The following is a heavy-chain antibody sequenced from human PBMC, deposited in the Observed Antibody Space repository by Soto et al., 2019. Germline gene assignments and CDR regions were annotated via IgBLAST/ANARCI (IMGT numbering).Heavy chain of an antibody. CDR1: GFTFSSYS. D-gene: IGHD1-1*01. J-gene: IGHJ3*02. CDR2: ISSNGGST. Sequence: PGGSLSLSCSASGFTFSSYSMHGVRQAPGKGLEYVSAISSNGGSTYYADSVKGRFTISRDNSKNTLYLQMSSLRAEDTAVYYCVKDWNPGAFDIWGQGTMVTVSS. CDR3: VKDWNPGAFDI. V-gene: IGHV3-64D*08.